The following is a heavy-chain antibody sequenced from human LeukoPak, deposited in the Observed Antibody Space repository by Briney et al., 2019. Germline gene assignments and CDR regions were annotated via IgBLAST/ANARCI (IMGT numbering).Heavy chain of an antibody. CDR3: ARDGVAGIDAFDI. V-gene: IGHV4-59*01. J-gene: IGHJ3*02. D-gene: IGHD6-19*01. CDR1: GGSISSYY. Sequence: PSETLSLTCTVSGGSISSYYWSWIRQPPGKGLEWIGYIYYSGSTNYNPSLKGRVTISVDTSKNQFSLKLSSVTAADTAVYYCARDGVAGIDAFDIWGQGTMVTVSS. CDR2: IYYSGST.